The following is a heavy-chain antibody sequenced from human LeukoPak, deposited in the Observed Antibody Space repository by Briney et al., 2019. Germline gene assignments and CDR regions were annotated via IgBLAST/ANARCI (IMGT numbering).Heavy chain of an antibody. CDR2: IYSDGRT. D-gene: IGHD1-26*01. CDR3: ASSGSYRDFDY. J-gene: IGHJ4*02. CDR1: GFTVSSNY. Sequence: RGSLRLSCAASGFTVSSNYMSWVRQAPGKGLEWVSVIYSDGRTYHADSVKDRFTISRDNSKDTLYFQMNSLRAEDTAVYYCASSGSYRDFDYWGQGTLVTVSS. V-gene: IGHV3-66*01.